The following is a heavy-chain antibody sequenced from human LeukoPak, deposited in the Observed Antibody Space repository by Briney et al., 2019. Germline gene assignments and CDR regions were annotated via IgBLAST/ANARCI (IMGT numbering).Heavy chain of an antibody. V-gene: IGHV1-69*04. CDR2: IIPILGIA. CDR3: ARASGPYSGYEPIDY. Sequence: SVKVSCKASGGTFSSYAISWVRQAPGQGLEWMGRIIPILGIANYAQKFQGRVTITADKSTSTAYMELSSLRSEDTAVYYCARASGPYSGYEPIDYWGQGTLVTVSS. D-gene: IGHD5-12*01. CDR1: GGTFSSYA. J-gene: IGHJ4*02.